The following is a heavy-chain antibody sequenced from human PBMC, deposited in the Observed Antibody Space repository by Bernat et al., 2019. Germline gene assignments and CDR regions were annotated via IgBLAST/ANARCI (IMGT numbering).Heavy chain of an antibody. CDR1: GFIFSSYG. V-gene: IGHV3-33*01. CDR3: EREGWSTLAAAGTGADY. D-gene: IGHD6-13*01. J-gene: IGHJ4*02. CDR2: IWGDASNT. Sequence: QVQLVESGGRVVQPGTSLRLSCDASGFIFSSYGMHWVRQAPGKGLEWVGVIWGDASNTHYSDAVRGRFIISRDDSKNTLFLQMNSLRGDDTAIYYCEREGWSTLAAAGTGADYWGQGTLVSVSS.